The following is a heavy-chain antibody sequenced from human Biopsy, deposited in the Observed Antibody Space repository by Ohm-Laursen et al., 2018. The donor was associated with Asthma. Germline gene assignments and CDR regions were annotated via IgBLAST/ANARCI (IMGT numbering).Heavy chain of an antibody. D-gene: IGHD6-19*01. CDR3: ARCQVGYSSGWSLLLKKIYYSGMDV. Sequence: SSVKVSCKASGGSFSNFAFSWARQAPGQGLEWLGGIMTVFGTTNYAQKFQGRVTITADESTSTAYMEVTSLRSEDTAIYYCARCQVGYSSGWSLLLKKIYYSGMDVWGQGTAVTVSS. CDR2: IMTVFGTT. J-gene: IGHJ6*02. V-gene: IGHV1-69*01. CDR1: GGSFSNFA.